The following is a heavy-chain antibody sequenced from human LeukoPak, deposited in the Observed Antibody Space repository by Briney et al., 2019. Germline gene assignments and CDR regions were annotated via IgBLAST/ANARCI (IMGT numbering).Heavy chain of an antibody. J-gene: IGHJ4*02. D-gene: IGHD3-22*01. Sequence: GGSLRLSCAASGFTFSNAWMSWVRQAPGKGLGWVCRIKSKTDGGTTDYAAPVKGRFTISRDDSKNTLYLQMNSLKTEDTAVYYCTTDENYYDSSGYRTGGQGTLVTVSS. V-gene: IGHV3-15*01. CDR3: TTDENYYDSSGYRT. CDR2: IKSKTDGGTT. CDR1: GFTFSNAW.